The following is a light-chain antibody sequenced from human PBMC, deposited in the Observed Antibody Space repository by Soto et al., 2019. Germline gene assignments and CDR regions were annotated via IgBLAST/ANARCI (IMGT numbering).Light chain of an antibody. CDR1: SSNIGGNS. Sequence: QSVLTQPPSVSAAPGQKVTISCSGSSSNIGGNSVSWYQQRPGAASKLLIYDDNRRPSGIPDRFSGSKSGTSATLGITGFQAGDEADYYCGSWDSSLSAYVFGTGSKVTVL. J-gene: IGLJ1*01. V-gene: IGLV1-51*01. CDR3: GSWDSSLSAYV. CDR2: DDN.